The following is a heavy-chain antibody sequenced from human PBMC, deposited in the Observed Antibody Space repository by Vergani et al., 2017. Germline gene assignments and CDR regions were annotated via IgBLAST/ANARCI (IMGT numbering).Heavy chain of an antibody. D-gene: IGHD5-24*01. V-gene: IGHV3-23*01. CDR3: AKDLELAQGSLYFQH. J-gene: IGHJ1*01. CDR1: GFTFSSYA. Sequence: EVQLLESGGGLVQPGGSLRLSCAASGFTFSSYAMSWVRQAPGKGLEWVSAISGSGGSTYYADSVKGRFTISRDNSKNTLYLQMNSMRAEDTAVYYCAKDLELAQGSLYFQHWGQGTLVTVSS. CDR2: ISGSGGST.